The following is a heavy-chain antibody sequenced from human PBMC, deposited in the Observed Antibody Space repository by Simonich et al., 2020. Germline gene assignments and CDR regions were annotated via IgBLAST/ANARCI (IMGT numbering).Heavy chain of an antibody. CDR1: GFTFSSYA. V-gene: IGHV3-30*07. J-gene: IGHJ3*02. D-gene: IGHD1-26*01. Sequence: QVQLVESGGGVVQPGRSLRLSCAASGFTFSSYAMHWVRQAPRKWLEGVAVISNDGSNKYYADSVKGRFTISRDNSKNTLYLQMNSLRAEDTAVYYCAREGAGNDAFDIWGQGTMVTVSS. CDR2: ISNDGSNK. CDR3: AREGAGNDAFDI.